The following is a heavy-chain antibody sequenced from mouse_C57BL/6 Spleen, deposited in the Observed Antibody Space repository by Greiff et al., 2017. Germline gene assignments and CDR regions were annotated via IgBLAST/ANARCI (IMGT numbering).Heavy chain of an antibody. D-gene: IGHD1-1*01. Sequence: QVQLKQSGAELVRPGASVTLSCKASGYTFTDYEMHWVKQTPVHGLEWIGAIDPETGGTAYNQKFKGKAILTADKSSSTAYMELRSLTSEDSAVYYCTRRNRDYGSSFDYWGQGTTLTVSS. V-gene: IGHV1-15*01. CDR3: TRRNRDYGSSFDY. CDR1: GYTFTDYE. J-gene: IGHJ2*01. CDR2: IDPETGGT.